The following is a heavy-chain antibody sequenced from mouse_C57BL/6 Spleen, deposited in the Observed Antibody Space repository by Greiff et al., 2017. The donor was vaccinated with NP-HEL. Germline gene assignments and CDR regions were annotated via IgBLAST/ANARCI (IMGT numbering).Heavy chain of an antibody. CDR2: IDPSDSYT. V-gene: IGHV1-50*01. CDR1: GYTFTSYW. CDR3: AEGDYYGSSRYFGF. D-gene: IGHD1-1*01. J-gene: IGHJ1*03. Sequence: VQLQQPGAELVKPGASVKLSCKASGYTFTSYWMQWVKQRPGQGLEWIGEIDPSDSYTNYNQKFKGKATLTVDTSSSTAYMQLSSLTSEDSAVYYCAEGDYYGSSRYFGFWGTGTTVTVSS.